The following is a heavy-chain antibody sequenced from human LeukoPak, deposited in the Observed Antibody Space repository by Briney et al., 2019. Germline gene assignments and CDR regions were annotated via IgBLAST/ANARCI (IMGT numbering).Heavy chain of an antibody. D-gene: IGHD1-26*01. V-gene: IGHV3-23*01. Sequence: PGGSLRLSCAASGFTFSSYGMSWVRQAPGKGLEWVSAISGSGGSTYYADSVKGRFTISRDNPKNTLYLQMNSLRAEDTAVYYCAKDNSGSLDYWGQGTLVTVSS. CDR1: GFTFSSYG. CDR2: ISGSGGST. J-gene: IGHJ4*02. CDR3: AKDNSGSLDY.